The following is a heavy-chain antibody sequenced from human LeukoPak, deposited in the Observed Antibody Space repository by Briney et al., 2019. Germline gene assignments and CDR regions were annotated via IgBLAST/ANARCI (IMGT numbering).Heavy chain of an antibody. CDR1: GYTFTSYY. V-gene: IGHV1-69*13. J-gene: IGHJ4*02. D-gene: IGHD5-12*01. Sequence: ASVKVSCKASGYTFTSYYMPWVRQAPGQGLEWMGGIIPIFGTANYAQKFQGRVTIAAAESTSTAYMELGSTKHEGPAVYDCAASAEWKEWPDWGQGTLVTVSS. CDR3: AASAEWKEWPD. CDR2: IIPIFGTA.